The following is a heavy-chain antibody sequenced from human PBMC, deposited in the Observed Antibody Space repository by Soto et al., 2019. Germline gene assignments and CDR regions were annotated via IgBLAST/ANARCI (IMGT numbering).Heavy chain of an antibody. V-gene: IGHV4-59*01. CDR1: GGSMSEYF. CDR2: IYYLGST. J-gene: IGHJ4*02. D-gene: IGHD6-19*01. Sequence: PSETLSLTCSVSGGSMSEYFWSWIRQSPGKGLEWIGYIYYLGSTDYNPSLKSRVTISVDTSKSQISLRLTSVTAADTAVYYCARAPGLGVAHFDYWGQGTLLTVS. CDR3: ARAPGLGVAHFDY.